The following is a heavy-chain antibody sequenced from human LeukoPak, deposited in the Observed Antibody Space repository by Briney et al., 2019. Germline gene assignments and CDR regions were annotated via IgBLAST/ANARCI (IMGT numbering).Heavy chain of an antibody. CDR3: AKDLSIVVVPAASDP. J-gene: IGHJ5*02. CDR1: GFTFSNYA. V-gene: IGHV3-23*01. CDR2: ISGDGGGT. Sequence: GGSLRLSCAASGFTFSNYAMNWVRQAPGKGLEWVSAISGDGGGTYYADSVKGRFTISRDNSKNTLYLQMNSLRAEDTAVYYCAKDLSIVVVPAASDPWGQGTLVTVSS. D-gene: IGHD2-2*01.